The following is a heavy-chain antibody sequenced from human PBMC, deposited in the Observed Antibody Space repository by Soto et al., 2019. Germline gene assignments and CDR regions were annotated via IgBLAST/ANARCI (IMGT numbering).Heavy chain of an antibody. CDR1: GGSISNYY. J-gene: IGHJ4*02. V-gene: IGHV4-59*12. D-gene: IGHD3-22*01. Sequence: SETLSLTCTISGGSISNYYWSWIRQPPGKGLEWIGYIYYSGSTNYNPSLKSRVTISVDTSKNQFSLKLSSVTAADTAVYYCARDSSGLEYWGQGTLVTVS. CDR2: IYYSGST. CDR3: ARDSSGLEY.